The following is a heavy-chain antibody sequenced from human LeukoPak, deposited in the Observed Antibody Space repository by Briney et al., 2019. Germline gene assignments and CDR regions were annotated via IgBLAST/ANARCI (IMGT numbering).Heavy chain of an antibody. CDR2: IYYSGST. CDR3: ARHSHWFDP. J-gene: IGHJ5*02. CDR1: GGSISSSSYY. Sequence: SETLSLTCTVSGGSISSSSYYWGWIRQPPGQGLEWIGSIYYSGSTYYNPSLKSRVTISVDTSKNQFSLKLSSVTAADTAVYYCARHSHWFDPWGQGTLVTVSS. V-gene: IGHV4-39*01.